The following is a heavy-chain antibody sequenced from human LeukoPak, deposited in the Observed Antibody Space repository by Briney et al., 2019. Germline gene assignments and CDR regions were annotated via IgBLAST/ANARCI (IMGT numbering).Heavy chain of an antibody. J-gene: IGHJ4*02. D-gene: IGHD1-26*01. Sequence: SQTLSLTCTVSGDSISSGDYYWSWIRQPAGKGLEWIGHIYTSASTNYNPSLKSRVTMSVDTSKNQFSLKLTSVTAADTAVYYCAREGEWELHFDYWGQGTLVTVSS. V-gene: IGHV4-61*09. CDR1: GDSISSGDYY. CDR3: AREGEWELHFDY. CDR2: IYTSAST.